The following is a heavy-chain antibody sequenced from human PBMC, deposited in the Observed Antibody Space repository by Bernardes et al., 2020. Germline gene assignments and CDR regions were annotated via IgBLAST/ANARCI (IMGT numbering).Heavy chain of an antibody. J-gene: IGHJ6*03. Sequence: GGSLRLSCAASGFTFSSYSMNWVRQAPGKGLEWVSSISSSSSYIYYADSVKGRFTISRDNAKNSLYLQMNSLRAEDTAVYYCARGTPMVRGKYYYYMDVWGKGTTVTVSS. CDR1: GFTFSSYS. D-gene: IGHD3-10*01. CDR3: ARGTPMVRGKYYYYMDV. V-gene: IGHV3-21*01. CDR2: ISSSSSYI.